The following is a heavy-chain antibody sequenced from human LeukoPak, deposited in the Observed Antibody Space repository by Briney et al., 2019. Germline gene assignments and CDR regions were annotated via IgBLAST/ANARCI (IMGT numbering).Heavy chain of an antibody. Sequence: GRSLRLSCAASGFTFSSYAMHWVRQAPGKGLEWVAVISYDGSNKYYADSVKGRFTISRDNSKHTLYLQINSLRAEDTAVYNCARERPYQLLDYYGMDVWGQGTTVTVSS. CDR2: ISYDGSNK. CDR1: GFTFSSYA. D-gene: IGHD2-2*01. CDR3: ARERPYQLLDYYGMDV. J-gene: IGHJ6*02. V-gene: IGHV3-30-3*01.